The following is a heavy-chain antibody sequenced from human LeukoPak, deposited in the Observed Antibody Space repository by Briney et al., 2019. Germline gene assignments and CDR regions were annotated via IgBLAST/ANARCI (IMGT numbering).Heavy chain of an antibody. V-gene: IGHV4-4*02. Sequence: SETLSLTCAVSGGSISSSNWWSWVRQPPGKGLEWIGEIYHSGSTNYNPSLKSRVIISVDTSKNQFSLKLSSVTAADTAVYYCVRESQGYGDWDYWGQGTLVTVSS. CDR3: VRESQGYGDWDY. J-gene: IGHJ4*02. CDR1: GGSISSSNW. D-gene: IGHD4-17*01. CDR2: IYHSGST.